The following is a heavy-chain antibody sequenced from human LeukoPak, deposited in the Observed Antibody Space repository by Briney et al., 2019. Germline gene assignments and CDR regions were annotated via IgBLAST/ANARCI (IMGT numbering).Heavy chain of an antibody. J-gene: IGHJ4*02. CDR3: AAGRSSRITIFVPFDY. CDR2: FVPEDGET. D-gene: IGHD3-3*01. Sequence: ASVKVSCKVSGYTLTELSIHWVRQAPEKGLEWMGGFVPEDGETIYAQKFQGRVIMTEDTSTDTAYMELSSLRSEDTAVYYCAAGRSSRITIFVPFDYWGQGTLVTVSS. CDR1: GYTLTELS. V-gene: IGHV1-24*01.